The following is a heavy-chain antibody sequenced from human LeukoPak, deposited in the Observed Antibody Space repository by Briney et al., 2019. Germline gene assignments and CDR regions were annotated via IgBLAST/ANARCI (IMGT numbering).Heavy chain of an antibody. D-gene: IGHD6-13*01. CDR2: IYYSGST. Sequence: SQTLSLTCTVSGGSISSGDYYWSWIRQPPGKGLEWIGYIYYSGSTYYNPSPKSRVTISVDTSKNQFSLKLSSVTAAGTAVYYCARGKQQLVYDYFDYWGQGTLVTVSS. V-gene: IGHV4-30-4*08. CDR1: GGSISSGDYY. J-gene: IGHJ4*02. CDR3: ARGKQQLVYDYFDY.